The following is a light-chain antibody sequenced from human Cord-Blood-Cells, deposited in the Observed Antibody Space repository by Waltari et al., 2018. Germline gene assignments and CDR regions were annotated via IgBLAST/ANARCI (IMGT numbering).Light chain of an antibody. V-gene: IGLV1-47*01. Sequence: QSVLTQPPSASGTPGQRVSISCSGSSSNIGSTSVYCYQQLPGTAPKRLIYRNTQRPSGVPDRFSGSKSGTSASLAISGLRSEDEADYYCAAWDDSLSGRVFGGGTKLTVL. CDR1: SSNIGSTS. J-gene: IGLJ3*02. CDR2: RNT. CDR3: AAWDDSLSGRV.